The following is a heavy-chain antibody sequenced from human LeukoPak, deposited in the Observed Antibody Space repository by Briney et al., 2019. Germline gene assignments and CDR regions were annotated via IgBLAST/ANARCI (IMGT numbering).Heavy chain of an antibody. CDR3: ARDLQAVAGMGYFDY. CDR2: ISSSSSYI. Sequence: GGSLRLSCAASGFTFSSYSMNWVRQAPGKGLEWVSSISSSSSYIYYADSVKGRFTISRDNAKNSLYLQMNSLRAEDTAVYYCARDLQAVAGMGYFDYRGQGTLVTVSS. CDR1: GFTFSSYS. J-gene: IGHJ4*02. D-gene: IGHD6-19*01. V-gene: IGHV3-21*01.